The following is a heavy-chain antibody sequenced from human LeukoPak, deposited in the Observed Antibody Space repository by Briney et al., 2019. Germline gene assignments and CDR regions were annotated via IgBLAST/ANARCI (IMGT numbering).Heavy chain of an antibody. Sequence: SETLSLTCAVYGGSLSGYYWTWIRQPPGKGREWIGEIIHSGSTNYNPSLKSRVTISIDTSKNRFSLNLGSVTAADTAVYYCARLIVPPTRPIDYWGQGTLVTVSS. J-gene: IGHJ4*02. CDR3: ARLIVPPTRPIDY. CDR1: GGSLSGYY. CDR2: IIHSGST. V-gene: IGHV4-34*12. D-gene: IGHD2/OR15-2a*01.